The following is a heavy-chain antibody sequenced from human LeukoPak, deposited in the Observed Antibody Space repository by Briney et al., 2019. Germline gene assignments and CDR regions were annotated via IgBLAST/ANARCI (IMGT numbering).Heavy chain of an antibody. J-gene: IGHJ6*03. CDR1: GFTFSSYE. V-gene: IGHV3-48*03. CDR2: ISSSGSSI. D-gene: IGHD1-1*01. Sequence: PGGSLRLSCAASGFTFSSYEMNWVRQAPGKGLEWVSYISSSGSSIYYADSVKGRFTISRDNAKNSLFLQMNSLRAEDTAVYYCARDRREGTIPNYYYYYMDVWGKGTTVTVSS. CDR3: ARDRREGTIPNYYYYYMDV.